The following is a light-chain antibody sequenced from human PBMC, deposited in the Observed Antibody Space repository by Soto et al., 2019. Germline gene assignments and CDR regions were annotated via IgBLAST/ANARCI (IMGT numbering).Light chain of an antibody. Sequence: DIQLTQSPYTLSASVGERVTLTCRASQSISPWLAWFQHKPGKAPNLLIYKASSLESGVPSRFSGSGSGTEFTLTISSLQPDDFATYYCQQYNSYSFGQGTKVDIK. CDR3: QQYNSYS. CDR1: QSISPW. V-gene: IGKV1-5*03. CDR2: KAS. J-gene: IGKJ1*01.